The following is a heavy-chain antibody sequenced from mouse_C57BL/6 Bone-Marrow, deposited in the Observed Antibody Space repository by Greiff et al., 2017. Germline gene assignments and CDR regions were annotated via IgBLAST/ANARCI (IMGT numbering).Heavy chain of an antibody. CDR3: ARLSFYYAMDY. V-gene: IGHV1-7*01. CDR2: INPSSGYS. CDR1: GYTFPSYW. Sequence: VQLQQSGAELAKPGASVKLSCKASGYTFPSYWMHWVKQRPGQGLEWIGYINPSSGYSKYNQKFKDKATLTADKSSSTAYMQLSSLTYENSAVYYCARLSFYYAMDYWGQGTSVTVSS. J-gene: IGHJ4*01.